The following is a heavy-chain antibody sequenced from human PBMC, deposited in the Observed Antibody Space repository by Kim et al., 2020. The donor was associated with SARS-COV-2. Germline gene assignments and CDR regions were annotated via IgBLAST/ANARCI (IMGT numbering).Heavy chain of an antibody. D-gene: IGHD2-15*01. CDR2: INPNSGGT. J-gene: IGHJ5*02. CDR3: ARPGVAATRHNWFDP. V-gene: IGHV1-2*06. CDR1: GYTFTGYY. Sequence: ASVKVSCKASGYTFTGYYMHWVRQAPGQGLEWMGRINPNSGGTNYAQKFQGRVTMTRDTSISTAYMELSRLRSDDTAVYYCARPGVAATRHNWFDPWGQGTLVTVSS.